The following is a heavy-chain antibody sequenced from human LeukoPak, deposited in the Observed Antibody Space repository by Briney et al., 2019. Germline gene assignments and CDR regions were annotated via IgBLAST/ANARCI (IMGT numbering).Heavy chain of an antibody. V-gene: IGHV1-69*13. CDR2: IIPNFGTA. CDR3: ARDTDYYGSGSYFNFDY. J-gene: IGHJ4*02. D-gene: IGHD3-10*01. Sequence: SVKVSCKASGGTFSSYAISWVRQAPGQGLEWMGGIIPNFGTANYAQKFQGRVTITADESTSTAYMELSSLRSEDTAVYYCARDTDYYGSGSYFNFDYWGQGTLVTVSS. CDR1: GGTFSSYA.